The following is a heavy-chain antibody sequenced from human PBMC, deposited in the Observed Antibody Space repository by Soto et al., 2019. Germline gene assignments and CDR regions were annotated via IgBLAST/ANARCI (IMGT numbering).Heavy chain of an antibody. Sequence: GGSLRLSCAASGFTYSTYTMHWVRQAPGKGLEWVAVISYDGNNKFYADSVKGRFTISRDSTKNTLYLQMNSLRAEDTAVYYCAKGRSYYYYNGVDVWDQGTTVTVSS. CDR1: GFTYSTYT. CDR3: AKGRSYYYYNGVDV. V-gene: IGHV3-30-3*01. CDR2: ISYDGNNK. J-gene: IGHJ6*02.